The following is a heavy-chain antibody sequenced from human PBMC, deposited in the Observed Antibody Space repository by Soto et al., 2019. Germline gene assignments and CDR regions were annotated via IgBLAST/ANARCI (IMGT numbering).Heavy chain of an antibody. CDR1: GGTFNTYT. D-gene: IGHD2-21*01. V-gene: IGHV1-69*02. CDR2: FIPILDMA. CDR3: AITYCRDNSCPRDFDF. J-gene: IGHJ4*02. Sequence: QVQVLQSGAEVKKPESSVKVSCKPSGGTFNTYTVNWVRLAPGHGLEWMGRFIPILDMANYAQKFQDRVTITADRSTFTAYMELNSLTSDDTAVYYCAITYCRDNSCPRDFDFWGQGTRVTVSS.